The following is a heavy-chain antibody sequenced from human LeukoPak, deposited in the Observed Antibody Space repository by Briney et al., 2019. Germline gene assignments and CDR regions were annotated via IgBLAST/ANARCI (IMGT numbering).Heavy chain of an antibody. CDR3: ARELGRGFFDY. Sequence: SETLSLTCTVSGVSIGSYYWSWIRQFPGKGLEWLGYFYDSDNSKYNPSLKSRVTMSVDTSKSQFSLKLNSVTAADTAVYYCARELGRGFFDYWGLGTPVTVSS. CDR1: GVSIGSYY. D-gene: IGHD3-10*01. V-gene: IGHV4-59*01. J-gene: IGHJ4*02. CDR2: FYDSDNS.